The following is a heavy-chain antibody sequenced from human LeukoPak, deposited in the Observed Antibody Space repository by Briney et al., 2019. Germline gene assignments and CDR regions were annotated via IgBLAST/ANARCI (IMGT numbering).Heavy chain of an antibody. CDR3: ARDQEYYYYYYMDV. CDR1: GFTFSSYW. CDR2: IKQDGSEK. V-gene: IGHV3-7*01. Sequence: GGSLRLSCAASGFTFSSYWMSWVRQAPGKGLEWVANIKQDGSEKYYVDSVKGRFTISRDNAKDSLYLQMNSLRAEGTAVYYCARDQEYYYYYYMDVWGKGTTVTVSS. J-gene: IGHJ6*03.